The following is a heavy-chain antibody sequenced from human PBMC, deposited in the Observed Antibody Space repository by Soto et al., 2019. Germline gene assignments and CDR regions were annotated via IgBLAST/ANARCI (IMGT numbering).Heavy chain of an antibody. V-gene: IGHV1-2*02. CDR3: ARDLAKGGGSAGFDY. J-gene: IGHJ4*02. Sequence: QVQLVQSGAEVKKPGASVKVSCKASGYTFTGYYIHWVRQAPGQVLEWMGWINPNSGGTKYPQKFQGRVTMTRDTSIRTVYMSLTGLKSDDTAVYFCARDLAKGGGSAGFDYWGQGTLVAVSS. CDR1: GYTFTGYY. CDR2: INPNSGGT. D-gene: IGHD2-15*01.